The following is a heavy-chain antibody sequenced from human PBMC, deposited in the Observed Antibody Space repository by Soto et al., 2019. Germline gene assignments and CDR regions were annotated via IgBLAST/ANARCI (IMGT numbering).Heavy chain of an antibody. CDR1: GYTFTDYY. Sequence: ASVNVSCKTSGYTFTDYYIHWVLQAPGQGLEWMGRINPNSGDTTFAPKFQGRVTMTRDTSISTAYMQLSRLRSDDTAVYYCARDWYYYDSSGYSITVRYSSYGMEVWDPGTTVSVSS. CDR2: INPNSGDT. CDR3: ARDWYYYDSSGYSITVRYSSYGMEV. D-gene: IGHD3-22*01. V-gene: IGHV1-2*06. J-gene: IGHJ6*02.